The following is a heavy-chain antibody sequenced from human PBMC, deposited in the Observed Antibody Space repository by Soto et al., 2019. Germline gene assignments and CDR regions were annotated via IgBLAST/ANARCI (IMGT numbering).Heavy chain of an antibody. CDR2: IIPLIGTA. J-gene: IGHJ6*02. V-gene: IGHV1-69*18. D-gene: IGHD4-4*01. CDR1: GGTFSTYG. CDR3: ARVVMTTVPASFYYGLDV. Sequence: QVQLMQSGAEVRKPGSSVTVSCKASGGTFSTYGITWVRQAPGQGLEWMGNIIPLIGTANYAQRFRGRVTITADESTTTAYMELTSLRSEDTAVYYCARVVMTTVPASFYYGLDVWGQGTKVTVSS.